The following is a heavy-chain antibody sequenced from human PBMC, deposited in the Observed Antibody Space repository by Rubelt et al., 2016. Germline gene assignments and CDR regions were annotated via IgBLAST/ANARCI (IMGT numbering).Heavy chain of an antibody. J-gene: IGHJ5*02. CDR2: ISAYNGNT. V-gene: IGHV1-18*01. D-gene: IGHD2-2*01. CDR3: ARDPHNLPFTSRRNNGFDP. CDR1: GYTFTSYG. Sequence: QVQLVQSGAEVKKPGASVKVSCKASGYTFTSYGISWVRQAPGQGLEWMGWISAYNGNTNYAQKLQGRVTMTTDTSTSTAYRELRSLRTDDTAVYYCARDPHNLPFTSRRNNGFDPWGQGTLVTVSS.